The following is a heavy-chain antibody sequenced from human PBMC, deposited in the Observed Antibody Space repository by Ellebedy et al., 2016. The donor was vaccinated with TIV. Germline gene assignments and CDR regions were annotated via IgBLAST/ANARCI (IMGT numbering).Heavy chain of an antibody. J-gene: IGHJ4*02. CDR2: ISGSGGST. CDR1: GFTFSSYA. D-gene: IGHD2-2*01. Sequence: GESLKISCAASGFTFSSYAMSWVRQAPGKGLEWVSTISGSGGSTYYADSVRGRFTISRDNSKKTLSLQMNSLSADDTAAYYCARGRGGGSDSSTPRYYFDYWGQGTLVTASS. CDR3: ARGRGGGSDSSTPRYYFDY. V-gene: IGHV3-23*01.